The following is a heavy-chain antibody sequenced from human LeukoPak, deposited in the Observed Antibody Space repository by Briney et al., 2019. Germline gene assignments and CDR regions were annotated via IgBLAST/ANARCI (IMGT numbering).Heavy chain of an antibody. Sequence: GGSLGLSCAASGFTFTTYTISWVRQAPGKGLEWVSSIYGDASKTFYADSVRGRFTISRDSSKSMVYLQMNGLRVDDTALYYCAKDRVPDSGWNFDMWGQGTMVIVSA. CDR2: IYGDASKT. V-gene: IGHV3-23*01. CDR3: AKDRVPDSGWNFDM. CDR1: GFTFTTYT. D-gene: IGHD6-25*01. J-gene: IGHJ3*02.